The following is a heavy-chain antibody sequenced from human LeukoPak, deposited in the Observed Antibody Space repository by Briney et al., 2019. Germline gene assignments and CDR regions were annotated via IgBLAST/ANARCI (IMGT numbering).Heavy chain of an antibody. Sequence: SETLSLTCAVYGESFSGCYWSWIRQPPGKGLEWIGEINHSGSTNYNPSLKSRVTISVDTSKNQFSLKLSSVTAADTAVYYCARGVNNWNVDVFDIWGQGTMVTVSS. D-gene: IGHD1-20*01. CDR1: GESFSGCY. CDR3: ARGVNNWNVDVFDI. V-gene: IGHV4-34*01. CDR2: INHSGST. J-gene: IGHJ3*02.